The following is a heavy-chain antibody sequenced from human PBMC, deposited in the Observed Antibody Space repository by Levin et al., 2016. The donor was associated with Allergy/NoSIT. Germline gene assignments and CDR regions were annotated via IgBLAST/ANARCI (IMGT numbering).Heavy chain of an antibody. J-gene: IGHJ4*02. CDR2: ITNTGGNT. D-gene: IGHD2-8*01. CDR3: AKNSPLGRYCTNGVCYFDY. V-gene: IGHV3-23*01. Sequence: VRQAPGKGLEWVSSITNTGGNTYYADSVKGRFTISRDNSKNTLYLRMNSLRAEDTAVYYCAKNSPLGRYCTNGVCYFDYWGQGTLVTVSS.